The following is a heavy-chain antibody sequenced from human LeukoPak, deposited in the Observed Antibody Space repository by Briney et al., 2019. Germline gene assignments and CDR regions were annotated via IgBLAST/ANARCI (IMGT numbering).Heavy chain of an antibody. V-gene: IGHV4-59*01. D-gene: IGHD2-21*01. CDR2: IHHSGDT. J-gene: IGHJ3*02. Sequence: SETLSLTCTVSGGSISSSYWSWIRQSPGKGLEWVGYIHHSGDTNSNPPLKSRVTISVDTPKNQFSLKLSSVTAADTAVYYCVRWQYCGGNCYFSAFDIWGQGTMVTVSS. CDR1: GGSISSSY. CDR3: VRWQYCGGNCYFSAFDI.